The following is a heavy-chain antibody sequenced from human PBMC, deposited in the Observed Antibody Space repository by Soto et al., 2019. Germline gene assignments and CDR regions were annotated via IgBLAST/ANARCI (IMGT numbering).Heavy chain of an antibody. V-gene: IGHV3-49*03. CDR1: GFTFGDYA. CDR3: TSTGYSSGWYGDY. J-gene: IGHJ4*02. CDR2: IRSKAYGGTT. D-gene: IGHD6-19*01. Sequence: GGSLRLSCTASGFTFGDYAMSWFRQAPGRGLEWVGFIRSKAYGGTTEYAASVKGRFTISRDDSKSIAYLQMNSLKTEDTAVYYCTSTGYSSGWYGDYWGQGTLVTVSS.